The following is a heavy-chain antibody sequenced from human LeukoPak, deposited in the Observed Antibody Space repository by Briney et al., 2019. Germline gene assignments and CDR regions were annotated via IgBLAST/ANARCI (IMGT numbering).Heavy chain of an antibody. CDR2: IYYSGST. V-gene: IGHV4-59*11. D-gene: IGHD2-2*02. Sequence: SETLSLTCTVSGGSISSHYWSWIRQPPGKGLEWIGYIYYSGSTNYIPSLKSRVTISVDTSKNQFSLKLSSVTAADTAVYYCARAQGFYCSRTSCYTGAGWFDPWGQGTLVTVSS. CDR1: GGSISSHY. CDR3: ARAQGFYCSRTSCYTGAGWFDP. J-gene: IGHJ5*02.